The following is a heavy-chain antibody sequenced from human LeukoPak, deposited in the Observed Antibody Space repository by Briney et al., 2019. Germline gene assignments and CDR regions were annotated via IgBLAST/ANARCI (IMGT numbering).Heavy chain of an antibody. CDR2: ISSSNSYI. V-gene: IGHV3-21*01. CDR1: GFTFSSYS. D-gene: IGHD2-15*01. CDR3: ARAGRKSRGVDIVRKKETGYYYYMDV. J-gene: IGHJ6*03. Sequence: GGSLRLSCAASGFTFSSYSMNWVRQAPGKGLEWVSSISSSNSYIYYADSVKGRFTISRDNAKNSLYLQMNSLRAEDTAVYYCARAGRKSRGVDIVRKKETGYYYYMDVWGKGTTVTVSS.